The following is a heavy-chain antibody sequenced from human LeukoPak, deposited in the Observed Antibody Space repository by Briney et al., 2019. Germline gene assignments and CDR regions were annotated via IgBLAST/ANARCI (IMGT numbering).Heavy chain of an antibody. CDR2: IDPDSGGT. J-gene: IGHJ4*02. Sequence: ASVKVSCKASGYTFTGCYMHWVRQAPGQGLEWMGWIDPDSGGTNYAQKFQGGVTMTRDTSISTAYMDLSRLRSDDTAVYYCARGDFDWSGGLDYWGQGTLVTVSS. V-gene: IGHV1-2*02. CDR1: GYTFTGCY. CDR3: ARGDFDWSGGLDY. D-gene: IGHD3-9*01.